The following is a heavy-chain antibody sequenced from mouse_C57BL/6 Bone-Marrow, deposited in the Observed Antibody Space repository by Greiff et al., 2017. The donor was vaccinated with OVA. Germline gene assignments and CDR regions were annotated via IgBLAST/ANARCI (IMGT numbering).Heavy chain of an antibody. CDR2: IDPETCGT. J-gene: IGHJ2*01. V-gene: IGHV1-23*01. CDR3: PFITTVVEENYFDY. CDR1: GYTFTDYE. Sequence: VQLVESGAELVRPGASVKLSCKASGYTFTDYEMHCVKQTPVHGLEWIGAIDPETCGTAYNQKFKGKATLTADKSSSTAYMELRSLTSEDSAVYYCPFITTVVEENYFDYWGQGTTLTVSS. D-gene: IGHD1-1*01.